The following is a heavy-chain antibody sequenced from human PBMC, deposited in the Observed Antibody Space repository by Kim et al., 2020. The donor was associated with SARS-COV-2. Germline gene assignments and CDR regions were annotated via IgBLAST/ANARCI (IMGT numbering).Heavy chain of an antibody. CDR3: AKDRIQLWWGIGGWFDP. D-gene: IGHD5-18*01. Sequence: GGSLRLSCAASGFTFGDYAMHWVRQAPGKGLEWVSGISWNSGSIGYADSVKGRFTISRDNAKNSLYLQMNSLRAEDTALYYCAKDRIQLWWGIGGWFDPWGQGTLVTVSS. J-gene: IGHJ5*02. CDR1: GFTFGDYA. V-gene: IGHV3-9*01. CDR2: ISWNSGSI.